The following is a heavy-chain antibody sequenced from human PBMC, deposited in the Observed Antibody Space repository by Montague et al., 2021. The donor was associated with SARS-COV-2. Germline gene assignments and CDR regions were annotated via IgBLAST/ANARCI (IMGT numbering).Heavy chain of an antibody. D-gene: IGHD2-21*01. V-gene: IGHV4-59*01. J-gene: IGHJ4*02. CDR3: ARGVYGAYFDY. CDR2: IENSGRT. CDR1: GGSINPYY. Sequence: ETLSLTCTVSGGSINPYYWSWVRQPPGKGLEWIAYIENSGRTEYKPSLQSRVAVSIDTSKSHFSLRLSSLTAADTAVYFCARGVYGAYFDYWGQGMLVTVSS.